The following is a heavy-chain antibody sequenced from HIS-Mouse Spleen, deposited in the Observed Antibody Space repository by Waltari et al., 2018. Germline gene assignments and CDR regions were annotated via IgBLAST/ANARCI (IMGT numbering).Heavy chain of an antibody. V-gene: IGHV3-66*01. CDR2: IYSGGST. CDR3: ASYSSRTDAFDI. J-gene: IGHJ3*02. CDR1: GLPVSSNY. D-gene: IGHD6-13*01. Sequence: EVQLVESGGGLVQPGGSLRLSCAASGLPVSSNYMSWGRPAPGKGLEWVSVIYSGGSTYYADSVKGRFTISRDNSKNTLYLQMNSLRAEDTAVYYCASYSSRTDAFDIWGQGTMVTVSS.